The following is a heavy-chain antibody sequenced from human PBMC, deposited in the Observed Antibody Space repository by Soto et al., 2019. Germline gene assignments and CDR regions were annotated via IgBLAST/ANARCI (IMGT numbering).Heavy chain of an antibody. V-gene: IGHV4-34*01. Sequence: SETLSLTCAVYGGSFSGYYWSWIRQPPGKGLEWIGEINHSGSTNYNPSLKSRVTISVDTSKNQFSLKLSSVTAADTAVYYCARGLPDNYYGSGSYWAYYYYYIDVWGKGTTVTVSS. D-gene: IGHD3-10*01. CDR1: GGSFSGYY. CDR2: INHSGST. CDR3: ARGLPDNYYGSGSYWAYYYYYIDV. J-gene: IGHJ6*03.